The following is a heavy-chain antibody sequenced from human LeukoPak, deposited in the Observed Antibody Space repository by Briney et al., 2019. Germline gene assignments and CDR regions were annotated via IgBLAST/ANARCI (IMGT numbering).Heavy chain of an antibody. V-gene: IGHV3-11*01. D-gene: IGHD1-26*01. Sequence: GGSLRLSCAASGFSFSDHYMSWIRQAPGKGLEWVSYIGGSGNIMDYADFVKGRFTISRDNAKNSLYLQMNSLRADDTAVYYCARDLIAVVGVADYWGQGTLVTVSS. CDR2: IGGSGNIM. CDR1: GFSFSDHY. CDR3: ARDLIAVVGVADY. J-gene: IGHJ4*02.